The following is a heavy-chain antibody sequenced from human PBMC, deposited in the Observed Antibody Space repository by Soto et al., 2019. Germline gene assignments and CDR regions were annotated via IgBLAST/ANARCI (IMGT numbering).Heavy chain of an antibody. D-gene: IGHD2-8*02. CDR3: AKATATGGGAFDI. J-gene: IGHJ3*02. CDR2: ILVGGST. V-gene: IGHV3-23*01. Sequence: GGSLRLSCAASGFTCNSYDMSWVRQAPGKGLEWVSTILVGGSTHYPDSVKGRFTISRDNSKNTAFLQMNSLTAGDTAVYYCAKATATGGGAFDICGQGXVVTVSS. CDR1: GFTCNSYD.